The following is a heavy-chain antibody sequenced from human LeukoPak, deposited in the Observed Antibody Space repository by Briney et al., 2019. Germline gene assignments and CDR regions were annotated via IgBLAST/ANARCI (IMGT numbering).Heavy chain of an antibody. CDR3: AVQTYYDPERYYFDY. CDR2: ISSSGSTI. CDR1: GFTFSDYY. J-gene: IGHJ4*02. D-gene: IGHD3-22*01. V-gene: IGHV3-11*01. Sequence: GGSLRLSCAVSGFTFSDYYMSCIRQAPGKGLEWVSYISSSGSTIYYADSVKGRFTISRDNAKNSLYLQMNSLRAEDTAVYYCAVQTYYDPERYYFDYWGQGTLVTVSS.